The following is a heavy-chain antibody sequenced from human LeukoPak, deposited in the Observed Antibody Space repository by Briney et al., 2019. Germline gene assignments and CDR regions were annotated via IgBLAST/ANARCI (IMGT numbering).Heavy chain of an antibody. J-gene: IGHJ4*02. CDR3: ARRGYDSSGYYYDY. V-gene: IGHV4-4*09. Sequence: SETLSLTCTVSGGSISSYYWSWIRHPPRKGLEWIGYIYTSGSTNYNPSLKSRVTISVDTSKNQFSLKLSSVTAADTAVYYCARRGYDSSGYYYDYWGQGTLVTVSS. CDR2: IYTSGST. D-gene: IGHD3-22*01. CDR1: GGSISSYY.